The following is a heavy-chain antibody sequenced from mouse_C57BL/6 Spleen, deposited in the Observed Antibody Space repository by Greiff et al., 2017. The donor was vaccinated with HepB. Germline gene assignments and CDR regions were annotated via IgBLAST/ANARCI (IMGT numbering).Heavy chain of an antibody. D-gene: IGHD2-3*01. Sequence: EVQVVESGGGLVKPGGSLKLSCAASGFTFSSYAMSWVRQTPEKRLEWVATISDGGSYTYYPDNVKGRFTIARENAKNNLYLQMSHLKSEDTAMYYCAREVTLNYFDYWGQGTTLTVSS. V-gene: IGHV5-4*01. J-gene: IGHJ2*01. CDR3: AREVTLNYFDY. CDR1: GFTFSSYA. CDR2: ISDGGSYT.